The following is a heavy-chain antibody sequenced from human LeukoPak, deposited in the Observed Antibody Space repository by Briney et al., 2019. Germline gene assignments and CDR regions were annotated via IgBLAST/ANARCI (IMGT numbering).Heavy chain of an antibody. Sequence: PGGALRLSCTASGFTFGDYAMSWVRQAPGKGLEWVGFIRSKAYGGTTEYAASVKGRFTISRDDSKSIAYLQMNSLKTEDTAVYYCTRVVAAAGPGLYYYYYGVDVWGQGTTVTVSS. D-gene: IGHD6-13*01. CDR1: GFTFGDYA. CDR3: TRVVAAAGPGLYYYYYGVDV. V-gene: IGHV3-49*04. CDR2: IRSKAYGGTT. J-gene: IGHJ6*02.